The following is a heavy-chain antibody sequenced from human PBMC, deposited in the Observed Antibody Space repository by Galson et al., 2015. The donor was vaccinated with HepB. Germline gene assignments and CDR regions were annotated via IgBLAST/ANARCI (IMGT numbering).Heavy chain of an antibody. V-gene: IGHV1-18*04. Sequence: SVKVSCKASGYTFTNYGISWVRQAPGQGLEWMGWISPYNGNTNYAQKLQGRVTLTTDTSTRTAYMELRGLRSDDTAVYYCARDRGGAIDFWGQGTLVIVSS. CDR3: ARDRGGAIDF. J-gene: IGHJ4*02. CDR1: GYTFTNYG. CDR2: ISPYNGNT. D-gene: IGHD3-16*02.